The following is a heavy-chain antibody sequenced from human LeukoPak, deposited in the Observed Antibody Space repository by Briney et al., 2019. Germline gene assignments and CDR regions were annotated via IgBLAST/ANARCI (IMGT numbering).Heavy chain of an antibody. D-gene: IGHD3-10*01. CDR2: INPSGGST. Sequence: ASVKVSCKASGYTFTSYYMHWVRQAPGQGLEWMGIINPSGGSTSYAQKFQGRVTMTRDTSTSTVYMELSSLRSEDTAVYHCARDPGSGSYGDSFDYWGQGTLVTVSS. CDR1: GYTFTSYY. V-gene: IGHV1-46*01. J-gene: IGHJ4*02. CDR3: ARDPGSGSYGDSFDY.